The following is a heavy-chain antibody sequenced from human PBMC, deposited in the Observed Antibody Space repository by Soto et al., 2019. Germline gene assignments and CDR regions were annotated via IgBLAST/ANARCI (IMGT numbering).Heavy chain of an antibody. D-gene: IGHD2-21*01. CDR2: IIPIFGTA. CDR3: ARSYGGEKIFDY. J-gene: IGHJ4*02. V-gene: IGHV1-69*13. Sequence: SVKVSCKASGGTFSSYAISWVRQAPGQGLEWMGGIIPIFGTANYAQKFQGRVTIIADESTSTVYMKLSSLRSDDTAVYYCARSYGGEKIFDYWGQGTLVTVSS. CDR1: GGTFSSYA.